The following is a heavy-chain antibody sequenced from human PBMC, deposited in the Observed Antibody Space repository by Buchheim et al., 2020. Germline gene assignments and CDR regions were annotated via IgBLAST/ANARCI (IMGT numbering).Heavy chain of an antibody. Sequence: QVQLVESGGGVVQPGRSLRLSCAASGFTFSSYDMHWVRQAPGKGLEWVAVISYDGSNKYYGDSVKGRFTISRDNSKNTLYLQMNSLRAEETAVYYCARDWYFAQHDYWGQGT. J-gene: IGHJ4*02. CDR1: GFTFSSYD. CDR2: ISYDGSNK. D-gene: IGHD6-13*01. V-gene: IGHV3-30*03. CDR3: ARDWYFAQHDY.